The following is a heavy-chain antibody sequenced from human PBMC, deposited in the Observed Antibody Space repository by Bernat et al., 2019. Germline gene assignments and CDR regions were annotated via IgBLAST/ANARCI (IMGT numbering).Heavy chain of an antibody. J-gene: IGHJ4*02. CDR2: ISYDGINK. D-gene: IGHD7-27*01. CDR3: AGELGLKTFDH. V-gene: IGHV3-30*01. CDR1: GFTFSSHA. Sequence: QVQLVESGGGVVQPGRSLRLSCAAPGFTFSSHAMHWVRQAPGKGLQWVATISYDGINKHYADSVKGRFTISRDNSKNTLYLQMNSLRADDTAVYYCAGELGLKTFDHWGQGALVTVSS.